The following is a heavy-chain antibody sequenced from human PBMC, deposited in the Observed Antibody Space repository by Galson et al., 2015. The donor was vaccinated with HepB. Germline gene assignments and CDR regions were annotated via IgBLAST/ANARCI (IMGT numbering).Heavy chain of an antibody. CDR1: GFTFSSYD. J-gene: IGHJ2*01. Sequence: SLILSCAASGFTFSSYDMHWVRQAPGKGLEWVAVIWYDGSNKYYADSVKGRFTISRDNSKNTLYLQMNSLRAEDTAVYYCAKDSGYRYWYFELWGRGALVTVSS. D-gene: IGHD3-22*01. CDR3: AKDSGYRYWYFEL. CDR2: IWYDGSNK. V-gene: IGHV3-33*06.